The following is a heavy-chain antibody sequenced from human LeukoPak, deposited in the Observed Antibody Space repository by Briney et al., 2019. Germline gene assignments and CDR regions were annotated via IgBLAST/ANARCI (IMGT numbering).Heavy chain of an antibody. Sequence: PGGSLRLSCAASGFTFSGYAMNWVRQAPGKGLEWVANINQGGNDRNYVDSVKGRFTISRDNSKNTLYLQMNSLRAEDTAVYYCASAQTDYYDSSGYYYVGLGPFDYWGQGTLVTVSS. D-gene: IGHD3-22*01. CDR2: INQGGNDR. CDR3: ASAQTDYYDSSGYYYVGLGPFDY. V-gene: IGHV3-7*03. CDR1: GFTFSGYA. J-gene: IGHJ4*02.